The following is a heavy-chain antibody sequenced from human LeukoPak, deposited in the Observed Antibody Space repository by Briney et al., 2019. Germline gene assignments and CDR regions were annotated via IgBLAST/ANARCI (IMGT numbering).Heavy chain of an antibody. V-gene: IGHV3-23*01. CDR2: ISGSGGST. CDR1: GFTFSSYG. CDR3: AKTAAVGYYYMDV. Sequence: GGSLRLSCAASGFTFSSYGMSWVRQAPGKGLEWVSAISGSGGSTYYADSVKGWFTISRDNSKNTLYLQMNSLRAEDTAVYYCAKTAAVGYYYMDVWGKGTTVTVSS. J-gene: IGHJ6*03. D-gene: IGHD6-13*01.